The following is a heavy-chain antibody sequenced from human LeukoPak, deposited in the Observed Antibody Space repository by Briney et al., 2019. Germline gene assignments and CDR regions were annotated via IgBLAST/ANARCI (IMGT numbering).Heavy chain of an antibody. J-gene: IGHJ4*02. CDR3: ARRSVPGRPGY. CDR1: GFTVSDND. CDR2: IYADGAT. V-gene: IGHV3-66*04. D-gene: IGHD6-6*01. Sequence: GGSLRLSCAASGFTVSDNDIKWVRQAPGKGLEWVSLIYADGATRYTDSVKGRFSISRDNSGNTVYLQMNSLRGEDTAVYYCARRSVPGRPGYWGQGTLVTVSS.